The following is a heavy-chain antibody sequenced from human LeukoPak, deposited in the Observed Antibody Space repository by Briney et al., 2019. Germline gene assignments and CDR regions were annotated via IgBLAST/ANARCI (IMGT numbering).Heavy chain of an antibody. V-gene: IGHV3-7*01. D-gene: IGHD2-15*01. J-gene: IGHJ4*02. Sequence: GGSLRLPCAASGFTFSNYWMSWVRQAPGKGLEWVANIKQDSSEKYYVDSVKGRFTISRDNAKNSLYLQLNTLRPEDTAVYYCVQGWRDNWGQGTLVTVSS. CDR3: VQGWRDN. CDR2: IKQDSSEK. CDR1: GFTFSNYW.